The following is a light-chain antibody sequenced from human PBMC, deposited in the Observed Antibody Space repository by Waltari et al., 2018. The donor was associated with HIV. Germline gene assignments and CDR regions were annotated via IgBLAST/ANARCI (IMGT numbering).Light chain of an antibody. J-gene: IGKJ4*01. CDR2: DAS. CDR1: QTVGSH. V-gene: IGKV3-11*01. Sequence: EIVLTQSPATLSLSPGGSATLSCRASQTVGSHLAWYQHKPGQAPRLLIYDASNRATGIPARFSCSGSGTEFTLTISSLEPEDFADYYCQQRSNWLTFGGGTKVEIK. CDR3: QQRSNWLT.